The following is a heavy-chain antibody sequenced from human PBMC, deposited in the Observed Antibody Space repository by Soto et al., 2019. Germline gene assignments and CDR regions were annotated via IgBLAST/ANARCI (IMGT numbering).Heavy chain of an antibody. J-gene: IGHJ4*02. D-gene: IGHD3-3*01. V-gene: IGHV2-5*02. CDR2: IYWDDAR. CDR1: GFSLSTTTVG. CDR3: AQITPFVCKGYYFHS. Sequence: QITVKESGPTLVKPTQTLTLTCTLSGFSLSTTTVGVGWIRQPPGKALEWLALIYWDDARRYMPSLKNRLTITKYTSGDRVVPTMANTVPVYTATYYGAQITPFVCKGYYFHSWGPGTLVAVSP.